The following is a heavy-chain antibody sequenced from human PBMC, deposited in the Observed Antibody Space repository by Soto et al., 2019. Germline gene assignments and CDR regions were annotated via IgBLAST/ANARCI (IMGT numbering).Heavy chain of an antibody. CDR2: IKQDGSEK. CDR3: ARDEGYCSGCSCYSTAFDI. J-gene: IGHJ3*02. V-gene: IGHV3-7*01. Sequence: EVQLVESGGGLVQPGGSLRLSCAASGFTFSSYWMSWVRQAPGKGLEWVANIKQDGSEKYYVDSVKGRFTISRDNAKNSLYLQMNSLRAEDTAVYYCARDEGYCSGCSCYSTAFDIWGQGTMVTVSS. D-gene: IGHD2-15*01. CDR1: GFTFSSYW.